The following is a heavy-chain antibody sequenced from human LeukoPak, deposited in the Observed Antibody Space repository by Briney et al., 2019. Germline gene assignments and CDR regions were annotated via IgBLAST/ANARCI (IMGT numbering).Heavy chain of an antibody. Sequence: GGSLRLSCAASEFTFSGYWMHWVRRAPGKGLVWVSHLNPDGTTTNYADSVKGRFTISRDNAKNTLYLQMNSLRAEDTAVYYCVRGIRDYYRLDYWGQGTLVTVSS. CDR1: EFTFSGYW. CDR2: LNPDGTTT. D-gene: IGHD3-22*01. V-gene: IGHV3-74*01. J-gene: IGHJ4*02. CDR3: VRGIRDYYRLDY.